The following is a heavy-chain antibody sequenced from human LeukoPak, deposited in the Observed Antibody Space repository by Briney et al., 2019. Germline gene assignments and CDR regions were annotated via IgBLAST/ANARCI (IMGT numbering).Heavy chain of an antibody. D-gene: IGHD1-26*01. Sequence: SETLSLTCTVSGYSISSGYYWGWIRQPPGKGLEWIGSIYHSGSTYYNPSLKSRVTISVDTSKNQFSLKVSSVTAADTAVYYCARVVGATTRYYYYYYYMDVWGKGTTVTISS. CDR2: IYHSGST. CDR1: GYSISSGYY. V-gene: IGHV4-38-2*02. J-gene: IGHJ6*03. CDR3: ARVVGATTRYYYYYYYMDV.